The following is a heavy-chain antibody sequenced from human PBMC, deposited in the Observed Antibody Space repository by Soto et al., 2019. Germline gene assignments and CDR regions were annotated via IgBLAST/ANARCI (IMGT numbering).Heavy chain of an antibody. D-gene: IGHD2-2*01. V-gene: IGHV3-21*01. CDR3: ARDHTIVVVPAAMVKHNWFDP. CDR1: GFTFSSYS. J-gene: IGHJ5*02. CDR2: ISSSSSYI. Sequence: GGSLRLSCAASGFTFSSYSMNWVRQAPGKGLEWVSSISSSSSYIYYADSVKGRFTISRDNAKNSLYLQMNSLRAEDTAVYYCARDHTIVVVPAAMVKHNWFDPWGQGTLVTVSS.